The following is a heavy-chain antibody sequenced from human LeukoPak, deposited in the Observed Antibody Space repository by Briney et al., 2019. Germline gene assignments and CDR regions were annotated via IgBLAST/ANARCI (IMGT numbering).Heavy chain of an antibody. J-gene: IGHJ2*01. V-gene: IGHV4-34*01. CDR1: GGSFSGYY. CDR2: INHSGST. Sequence: SETLSLTCAVYGGSFSGYYWSWIRQPPGKGLEWIGEINHSGSTNYNPSLKSRVTISVDTSKNQFSPKLSSVTAADTAVYYCARARGRSYYGDYGWYFDLWGRGTLVTVSS. CDR3: ARARGRSYYGDYGWYFDL. D-gene: IGHD4-17*01.